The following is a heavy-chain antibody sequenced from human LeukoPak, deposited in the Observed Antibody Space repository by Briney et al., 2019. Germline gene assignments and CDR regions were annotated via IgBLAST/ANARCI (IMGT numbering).Heavy chain of an antibody. CDR3: VRVIVVVAAPTRYYFDY. CDR2: IYHSGST. CDR1: GGSISSSNW. J-gene: IGHJ4*02. D-gene: IGHD2-15*01. Sequence: PSETLSLTCAVSGGSISSSNWWSWVRQPPGKGLELIGEIYHSGSTNYNPSVKSRVTISVDKSKSQFSLKLSSVTAADTAVYYCVRVIVVVAAPTRYYFDYWGQGTLVTVSS. V-gene: IGHV4-4*02.